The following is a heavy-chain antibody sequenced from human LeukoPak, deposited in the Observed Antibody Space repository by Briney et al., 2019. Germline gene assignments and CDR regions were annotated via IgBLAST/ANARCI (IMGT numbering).Heavy chain of an antibody. Sequence: SETLSLTCTVSGGSISSGGYYWSWIRQHPGKGLEWIGYIYYSGSTNYNPSLKSRVTISVDTSKNQFSLKLSSVTAADTAVYYCARVLVATGYYFDYWGQGTLVTVSS. J-gene: IGHJ4*02. CDR2: IYYSGST. V-gene: IGHV4-61*08. D-gene: IGHD5-12*01. CDR3: ARVLVATGYYFDY. CDR1: GGSISSGGYY.